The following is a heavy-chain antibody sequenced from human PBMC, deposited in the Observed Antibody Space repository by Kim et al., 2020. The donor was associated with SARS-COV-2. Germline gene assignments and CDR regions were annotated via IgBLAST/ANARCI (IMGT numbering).Heavy chain of an antibody. CDR2: IYYSGRT. D-gene: IGHD2-2*01. Sequence: SETLSLTCTVSGGSISSGGYYWSWIRQHPGKGLEWIGYIYYSGRTYYNPSLKSRVTISVDTSKNQFSLKLSSVTAADTAVYYCASSIRVFEFCSSTSCYFNYYYGMDVWGQGTTVTVSS. CDR3: ASSIRVFEFCSSTSCYFNYYYGMDV. V-gene: IGHV4-31*03. J-gene: IGHJ6*02. CDR1: GGSISSGGYY.